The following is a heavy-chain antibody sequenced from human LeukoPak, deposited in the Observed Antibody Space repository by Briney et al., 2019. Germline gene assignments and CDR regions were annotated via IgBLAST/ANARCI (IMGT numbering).Heavy chain of an antibody. CDR3: ARSRLGGHLDY. V-gene: IGHV3-11*01. CDR2: IRSTGAGSSV. Sequence: GGSLRLSCAASGFSLSDYHMTWVRQAPGKGLEWISYIRSTGAGSSVYDADSVKGRFTISRDNAKNSLYLQMNSLRAEDTAVYYCARSRLGGHLDYWGQGTLVTVSS. J-gene: IGHJ4*02. D-gene: IGHD3-16*01. CDR1: GFSLSDYH.